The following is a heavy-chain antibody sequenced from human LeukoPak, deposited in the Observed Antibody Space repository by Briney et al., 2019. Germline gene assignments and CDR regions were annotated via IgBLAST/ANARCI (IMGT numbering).Heavy chain of an antibody. CDR2: IYHSGST. J-gene: IGHJ4*02. CDR1: GYSISSGFH. CDR3: ARSPDLGLPGY. V-gene: IGHV4-38-2*02. Sequence: PSETLSLTCTVSGYSISSGFHWGWIRQPPGKGLEWIGSIYHSGSTYYNPSLKSRVTISVDTSKNQFSLKLSSVTAADTAVYYCARSPDLGLPGYWGQGTLVTVSS. D-gene: IGHD3-3*01.